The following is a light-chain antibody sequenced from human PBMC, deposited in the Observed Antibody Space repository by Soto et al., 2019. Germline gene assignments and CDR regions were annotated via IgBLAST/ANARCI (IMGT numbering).Light chain of an antibody. CDR2: DAS. Sequence: DIQMTQSPSTLSASVGDRVTITCRASQSISNWLAWYQQKPGKAPKLLIYDASGLESGVPSRFSGSGSGTEFTLTISSLQPDDFATYYCQQYNSYSLTWTFGQGTKVDIK. V-gene: IGKV1-5*01. J-gene: IGKJ1*01. CDR1: QSISNW. CDR3: QQYNSYSLTWT.